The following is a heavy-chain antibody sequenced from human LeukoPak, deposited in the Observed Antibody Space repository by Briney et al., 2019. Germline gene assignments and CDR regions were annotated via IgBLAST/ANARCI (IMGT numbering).Heavy chain of an antibody. Sequence: SQTLSLTCTVSGGSISNDGYYWSWIRQHPGTGLEWIGYIYYSGITYYNPSLKSRVTISIDTSKNQFSLKLSSVTAADTALYYCARYSGTKRDFDYWGQGTLGTVSS. CDR3: ARYSGTKRDFDY. V-gene: IGHV4-31*03. CDR2: IYYSGIT. D-gene: IGHD5-12*01. CDR1: GGSISNDGYY. J-gene: IGHJ4*02.